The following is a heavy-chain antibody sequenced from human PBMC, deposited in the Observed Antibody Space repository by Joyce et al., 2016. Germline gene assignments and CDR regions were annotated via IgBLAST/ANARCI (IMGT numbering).Heavy chain of an antibody. CDR3: ARANDELIAGYNYYVDV. V-gene: IGHV4-39*07. CDR1: GGSMSSSRCF. Sequence: QLQLQESGPGLVKPSETLSLTCAVSGGSMSSSRCFWGWSRQPPGKGLEWIGSVYYTGSIHYNPSLESRVTISVDTSKNQFSLKLTSVTAADTAIYYCARANDELIAGYNYYVDVWGKGATVIVSS. CDR2: VYYTGSI. J-gene: IGHJ6*04. D-gene: IGHD5-24*01.